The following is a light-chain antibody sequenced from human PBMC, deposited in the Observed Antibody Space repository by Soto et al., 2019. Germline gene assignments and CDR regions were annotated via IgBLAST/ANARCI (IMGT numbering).Light chain of an antibody. Sequence: QSVLTQPPSASGTPGQRVTISCSGSNSNIGSNTVSWYQQLPGTAPKSLIYSDNQRASGVPDRISGSRSGTSASLAISGLQSDDEAEYYCAAWDDSLRGRVFGGGTKVTVL. CDR1: NSNIGSNT. CDR3: AAWDDSLRGRV. V-gene: IGLV1-44*01. J-gene: IGLJ2*01. CDR2: SDN.